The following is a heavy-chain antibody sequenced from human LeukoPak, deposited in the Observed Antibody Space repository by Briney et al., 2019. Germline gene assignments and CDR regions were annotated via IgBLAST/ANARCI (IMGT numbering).Heavy chain of an antibody. Sequence: GGSLRLSCAASGFNFSNAWMSWVRQAPGKGLEWVGRIKSKTDGGTTDYAAPVKGRFTISRDDSKNTLYLQMNSLKTEDTAVYYCTTPKSYYYYMDVWGKGTTVTVSS. V-gene: IGHV3-15*01. CDR1: GFNFSNAW. CDR2: IKSKTDGGTT. CDR3: TTPKSYYYYMDV. J-gene: IGHJ6*03.